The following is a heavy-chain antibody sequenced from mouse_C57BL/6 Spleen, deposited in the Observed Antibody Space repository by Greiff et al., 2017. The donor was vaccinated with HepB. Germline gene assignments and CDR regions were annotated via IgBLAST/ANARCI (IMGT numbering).Heavy chain of an antibody. D-gene: IGHD2-3*01. J-gene: IGHJ1*03. V-gene: IGHV1-52*01. CDR3: ARRVDGYYWYFDV. Sequence: QVQLQQPGAELVRPGSSVKLSCKASGYTFTSYWMHWVKQRPIQGLEWIGNIDPSDSETHYNQKFKDKATLTVDKSSSTAYMQLSSLTSEDSAVYYCARRVDGYYWYFDVWGTGTTVTVSS. CDR1: GYTFTSYW. CDR2: IDPSDSET.